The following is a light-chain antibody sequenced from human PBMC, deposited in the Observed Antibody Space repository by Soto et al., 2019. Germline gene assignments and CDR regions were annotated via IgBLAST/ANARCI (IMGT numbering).Light chain of an antibody. V-gene: IGKV3-20*01. Sequence: EIVLTQSPGTLSLSSGDRAPPPCRASQSVSSSYLAWYQQNNGQAPGILIYGASSRDTGIPDRFSGRGSGTDFTLTISRLEAEDFKVYYCQQYGRSPWTFGQGTKVDI. J-gene: IGKJ1*01. CDR2: GAS. CDR3: QQYGRSPWT. CDR1: QSVSSSY.